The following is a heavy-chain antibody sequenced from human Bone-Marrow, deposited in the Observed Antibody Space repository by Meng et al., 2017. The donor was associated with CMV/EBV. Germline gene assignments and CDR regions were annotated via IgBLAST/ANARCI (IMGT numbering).Heavy chain of an antibody. Sequence: GESLKISCAASGFMFSRYWMSWVRQAPGKGLEWVAIIKQDGSETRYVESVKGRFTISKDSAKNTLYLQMNSLRAEDTGVYYCVRAPTTYFYDRSASDEDVWGQGTTVTVSS. D-gene: IGHD3-22*01. CDR3: VRAPTTYFYDRSASDEDV. CDR1: GFMFSRYW. CDR2: IKQDGSET. J-gene: IGHJ6*02. V-gene: IGHV3-7*01.